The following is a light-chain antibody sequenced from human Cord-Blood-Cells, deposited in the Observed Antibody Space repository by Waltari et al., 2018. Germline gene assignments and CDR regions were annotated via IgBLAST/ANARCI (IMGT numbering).Light chain of an antibody. J-gene: IGLJ2*01. CDR1: SSNIGSNT. Sequence: QSVLTQPPSASGTPGQRVTISCSGSSSNIGSNTVNWYQQLPGTAPKLLMYSSNQRPSGVPDRLPGAKSGTAASLAISGLQSEDEADYYCAAWYDSLNGLVFGGGTKLTVL. CDR2: SSN. V-gene: IGLV1-44*01. CDR3: AAWYDSLNGLV.